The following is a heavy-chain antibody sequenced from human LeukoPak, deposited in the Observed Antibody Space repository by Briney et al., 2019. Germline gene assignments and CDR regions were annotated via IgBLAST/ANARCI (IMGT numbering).Heavy chain of an antibody. CDR2: IYHSGST. CDR1: GGSISSGYY. V-gene: IGHV4-38-2*02. J-gene: IGHJ6*03. Sequence: SETLSLTCTVSGGSISSGYYWGWIRQPPGKGLEWIGSIYHSGSTYYNPSLKSRVTISVDTSKNQFSLKLSSVTAADTAVYYCVTGSDYGYYYYYMDVWGKGTTVTVSS. CDR3: VTGSDYGYYYYYMDV. D-gene: IGHD4-17*01.